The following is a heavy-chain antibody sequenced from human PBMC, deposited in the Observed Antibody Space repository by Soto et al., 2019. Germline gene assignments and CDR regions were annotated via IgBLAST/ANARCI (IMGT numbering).Heavy chain of an antibody. CDR3: AREKEDDSGDYNAFDI. CDR2: IYYSGTK. CDR1: GDSINNGDCY. J-gene: IGHJ3*02. D-gene: IGHD4-17*01. Sequence: QVQLQESGPGLVKPSQTLSLTCTVSGDSINNGDCYWSWLRQLPGKGLEWIGYIYYSGTKYYNPSLKSRVSMSVDTSKNQFSLNLTSVTAADTAVYYCAREKEDDSGDYNAFDIWGQGTVVTVFS. V-gene: IGHV4-31*03.